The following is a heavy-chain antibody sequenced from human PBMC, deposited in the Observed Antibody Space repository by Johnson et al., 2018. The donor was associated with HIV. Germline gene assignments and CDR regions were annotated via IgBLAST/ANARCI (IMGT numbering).Heavy chain of an antibody. CDR2: ISYDGRSK. Sequence: QVQLVESGGGVVQPGRSLRLSCAASGFTFSSYAMHWVRQAPGKGLEWVAVISYDGRSKYYADSVRGRLTISRDNSKNTVYLQMGSLRAEDTALYYCAKDTEAAAGTDDAFYIWGQGTKVTVSS. J-gene: IGHJ3*02. D-gene: IGHD6-13*01. V-gene: IGHV3-30*14. CDR3: AKDTEAAAGTDDAFYI. CDR1: GFTFSSYA.